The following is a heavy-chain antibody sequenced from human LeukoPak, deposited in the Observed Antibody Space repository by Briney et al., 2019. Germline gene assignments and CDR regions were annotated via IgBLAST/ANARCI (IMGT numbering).Heavy chain of an antibody. V-gene: IGHV1-46*01. CDR1: GYRFTSYY. Sequence: ASVKVSCKASGYRFTSYYMHWVRQAPGQGLEWMGIIDPTGGSTDYAQKFQGRVIMTRDMSTSTVYMELSRLRSDDTAVYYCARVSAITYSSSWYEDFDYWGQGTLVTVSS. D-gene: IGHD6-13*01. J-gene: IGHJ4*02. CDR2: IDPTGGST. CDR3: ARVSAITYSSSWYEDFDY.